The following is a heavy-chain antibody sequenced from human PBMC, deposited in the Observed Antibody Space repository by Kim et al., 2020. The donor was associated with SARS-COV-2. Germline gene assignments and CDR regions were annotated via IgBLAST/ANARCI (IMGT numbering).Heavy chain of an antibody. D-gene: IGHD1-26*01. CDR1: GYSFTSYW. CDR2: IYPGDSDT. Sequence: GESLKISCKGSGYSFTSYWIGWVRQMPGKGLEWMGIIYPGDSDTRYSPSFQGQVTISADKSISTAYLQWSSLKASDTAMYYCARHDSLGATGAELDYWGQGTLVTVSS. J-gene: IGHJ4*02. CDR3: ARHDSLGATGAELDY. V-gene: IGHV5-51*01.